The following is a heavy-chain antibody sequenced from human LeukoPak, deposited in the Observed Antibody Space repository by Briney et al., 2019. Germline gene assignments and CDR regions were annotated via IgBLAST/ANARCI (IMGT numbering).Heavy chain of an antibody. D-gene: IGHD1-26*01. CDR1: GGSITSSY. CDR3: ARLGIVGATAGAFDI. J-gene: IGHJ3*02. V-gene: IGHV4-59*01. CDR2: IYYSETIKTT. Sequence: SETLSLTCTVSGGSITSSYWSWVRQPPGKGLEWIGYIYYSETIKTTKYNPSLKNRVTISADMAKNQFSLHLSSVTAADTAVYYCARLGIVGATAGAFDIWGQGTMVTVSS.